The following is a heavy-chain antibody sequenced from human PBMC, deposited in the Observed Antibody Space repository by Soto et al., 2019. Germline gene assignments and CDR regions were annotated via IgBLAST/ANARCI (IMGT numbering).Heavy chain of an antibody. J-gene: IGHJ4*02. CDR1: GFTFSSYA. D-gene: IGHD6-13*01. Sequence: HPGGSLRLSCAASGFTFSSYAMHWVRQAPGKGLEYVSAINSNGGSTDYANSVKGRFTISRDNSKNTLCLQMGSLRAEDMAVYYCAKDQGSSWYEIDYWGQGTLVTVSS. CDR3: AKDQGSSWYEIDY. CDR2: INSNGGST. V-gene: IGHV3-64*01.